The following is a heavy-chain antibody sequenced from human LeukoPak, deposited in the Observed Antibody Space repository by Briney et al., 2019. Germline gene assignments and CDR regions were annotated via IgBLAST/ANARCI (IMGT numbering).Heavy chain of an antibody. CDR2: ITWNSDTI. Sequence: GGSLRLSCAASGFTSDDYVMHWVRQAPGKGLEWVSGITWNSDTIAYADSVKGRFTISRDNAKNSLYLQMNSLRADDTALYYCAKASAAVVDNRYYFDYWGKGTLVTVSS. CDR1: GFTSDDYV. D-gene: IGHD6-19*01. CDR3: AKASAAVVDNRYYFDY. J-gene: IGHJ4*02. V-gene: IGHV3-9*02.